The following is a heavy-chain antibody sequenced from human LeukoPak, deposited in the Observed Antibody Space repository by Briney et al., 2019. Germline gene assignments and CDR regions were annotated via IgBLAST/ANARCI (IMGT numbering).Heavy chain of an antibody. CDR2: IIPIFGTA. D-gene: IGHD6-13*01. Sequence: SVKVSCKASGGTFSSYAISWVRQAPGQGLEWMGGIIPIFGTANYAQKFQGRVTITADESTSTAYMELSSLRSEDTAAYYCARGEIGYSSYNWFDPWGQGTLVTVSS. CDR1: GGTFSSYA. J-gene: IGHJ5*02. V-gene: IGHV1-69*13. CDR3: ARGEIGYSSYNWFDP.